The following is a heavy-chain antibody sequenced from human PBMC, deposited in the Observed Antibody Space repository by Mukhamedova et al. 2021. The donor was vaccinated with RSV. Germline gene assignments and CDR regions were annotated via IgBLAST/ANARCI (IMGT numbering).Heavy chain of an antibody. V-gene: IGHV3-30-3*02. CDR2: SSG. D-gene: IGHD6-19*01. CDR3: ANRGSSGWDVGDY. Sequence: SSGINAEYMGGRFTISRDNSKNTLYLQMDSPRPEDTAVYYCANRGSSGWDVGDYWGQGTLVTVSS. J-gene: IGHJ4*02.